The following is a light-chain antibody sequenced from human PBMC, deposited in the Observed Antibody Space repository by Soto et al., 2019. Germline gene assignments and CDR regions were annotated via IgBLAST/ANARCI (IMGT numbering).Light chain of an antibody. Sequence: ESVLTQSPATLSLSPGERATPSCRASQSVSSCLAWYQQKPGQAPRRLIYDAANRATGSPARCIGSGAGTNDSLPISSREAEDVSAYYCQQRRSWPPITFGRGTRVEIK. V-gene: IGKV3-11*01. CDR3: QQRRSWPPIT. J-gene: IGKJ5*01. CDR1: QSVSSC. CDR2: DAA.